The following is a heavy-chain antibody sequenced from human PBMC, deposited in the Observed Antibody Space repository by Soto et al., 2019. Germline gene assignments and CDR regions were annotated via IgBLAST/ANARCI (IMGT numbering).Heavy chain of an antibody. J-gene: IGHJ6*03. Sequence: GGSLRLSCAASGFTFSDHYMSWIRQAPGKGLEWVSYISSSGSTIYYADSVKGRFTISRDNAKNSLYLQMNSLRAEDTAVYYCARDLYSSSSNVYYYYMDVWGKGTTVTVSS. V-gene: IGHV3-11*01. CDR1: GFTFSDHY. CDR2: ISSSGSTI. CDR3: ARDLYSSSSNVYYYYMDV. D-gene: IGHD6-6*01.